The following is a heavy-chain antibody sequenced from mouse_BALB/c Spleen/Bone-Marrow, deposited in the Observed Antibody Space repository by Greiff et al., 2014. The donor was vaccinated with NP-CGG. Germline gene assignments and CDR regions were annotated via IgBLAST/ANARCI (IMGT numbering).Heavy chain of an antibody. CDR1: GYTFIDYN. J-gene: IGHJ3*01. D-gene: IGHD4-1*01. CDR3: ARGNWDFAY. CDR2: IYPYSGGT. Sequence: EVQLQQSGPELVRPGASVKISCKASGYTFIDYNIYWVKQSHGKSLEWIGYIYPYSGGTGYNQKFKSKATLTVDNSSTTAYMELRSLTSEDSAVYYCARGNWDFAYWGQGTLVTVST. V-gene: IGHV1S29*02.